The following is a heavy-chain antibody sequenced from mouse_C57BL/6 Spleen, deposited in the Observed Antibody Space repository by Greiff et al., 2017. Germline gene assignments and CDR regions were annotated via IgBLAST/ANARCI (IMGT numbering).Heavy chain of an antibody. CDR3: ARRYYDYPWFAY. CDR1: GYTFTSYW. CDR2: IYPGSGST. V-gene: IGHV1-55*01. D-gene: IGHD2-4*01. Sequence: VQLQQPGAELVKPGASVKMSCKASGYTFTSYWITWVKQRPGQGLEWIGDIYPGSGSTNYNEKFKSKATLTVDTSSSTAYMQLSSLTSEDSAVYYCARRYYDYPWFAYWGQGTLVTVSA. J-gene: IGHJ3*01.